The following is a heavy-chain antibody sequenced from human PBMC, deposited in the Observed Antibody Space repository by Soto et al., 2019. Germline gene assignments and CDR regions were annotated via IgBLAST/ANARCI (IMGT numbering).Heavy chain of an antibody. V-gene: IGHV3-21*01. Sequence: GGSLRLSCAASGFTFSSYSMNWVRQAPGKGLEWVSSISSSSSYIYYADSVKGRFTISRDNAKNSLYLQMNSLRAEDTAVYYCARDPRYCSSTSCYGWNYYYMDVWGKGTTVTVSS. D-gene: IGHD2-2*01. CDR3: ARDPRYCSSTSCYGWNYYYMDV. CDR2: ISSSSSYI. CDR1: GFTFSSYS. J-gene: IGHJ6*03.